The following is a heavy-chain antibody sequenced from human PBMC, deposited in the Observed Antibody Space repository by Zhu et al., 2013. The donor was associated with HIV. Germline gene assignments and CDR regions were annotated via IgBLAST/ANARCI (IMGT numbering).Heavy chain of an antibody. D-gene: IGHD3-16*01. CDR3: AKTPYDSLYGMDV. J-gene: IGHJ6*02. CDR1: GYTFTGYY. CDR2: INPNSGAT. V-gene: IGHV1-2*04. Sequence: QVQLVQSGAEVKKPGASLKVSCKASGYTFTGYYLHWVRQAPGQGLEWLGWINPNSGATNYAQKFQAWVTMTRDTSISTAYMELSRLRSDDTAVYYCAKTPYDSLYGMDVWGQGTTVTVSS.